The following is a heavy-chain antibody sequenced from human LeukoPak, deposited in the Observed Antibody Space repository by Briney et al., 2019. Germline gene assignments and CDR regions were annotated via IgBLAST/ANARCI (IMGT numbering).Heavy chain of an antibody. V-gene: IGHV4-39*01. J-gene: IGHJ4*02. CDR1: AGSISSSSYY. Sequence: SETLSLTCTIAAGSISSSSYYWGWIHQPPGKVLEWIGSIYYSGSTYYNPSLKSRVTISVDTSKNQFSLKLSSVTAADTAVYYCARHRDCSSTSCYEWYWGQGTLVTVSS. CDR2: IYYSGST. D-gene: IGHD2-2*01. CDR3: ARHRDCSSTSCYEWY.